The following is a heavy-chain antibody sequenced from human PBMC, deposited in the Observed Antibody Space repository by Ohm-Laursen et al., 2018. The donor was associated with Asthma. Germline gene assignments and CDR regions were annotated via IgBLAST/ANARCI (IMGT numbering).Heavy chain of an antibody. CDR1: GFTFDDYA. J-gene: IGHJ6*02. CDR3: ARLLGRRNDRLVLGMDV. D-gene: IGHD6-19*01. CDR2: ISWNSGSI. V-gene: IGHV3-9*01. Sequence: SLRLSCTASGFTFDDYAMHWVRQAPGKGLEWVSGISWNSGSIGYADSVKGRFTISRDNAKNSLYLQMNSLRAEDTAVYYCARLLGRRNDRLVLGMDVWGQGTTVTVSS.